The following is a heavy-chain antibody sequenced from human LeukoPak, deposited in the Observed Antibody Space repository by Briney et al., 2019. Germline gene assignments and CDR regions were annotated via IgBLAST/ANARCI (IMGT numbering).Heavy chain of an antibody. Sequence: PSETLSLTCTVSVGSISSHYWSWIRQPPGKGLEWIGYIFYTGSTNYNPSLKSRVTISVDTSKNQFSLKLSCVTAADTAVYYCARGGYFSRFDPWGQGTLVTVSS. D-gene: IGHD5-18*01. CDR1: VGSISSHY. CDR2: IFYTGST. CDR3: ARGGYFSRFDP. V-gene: IGHV4-59*11. J-gene: IGHJ5*02.